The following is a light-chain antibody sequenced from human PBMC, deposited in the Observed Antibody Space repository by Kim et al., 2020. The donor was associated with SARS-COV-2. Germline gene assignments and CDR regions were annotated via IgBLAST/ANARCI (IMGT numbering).Light chain of an antibody. CDR2: GAS. CDR1: ESFSGD. V-gene: IGKV3-15*01. Sequence: SPGERVTLSGRASESFSGDLAWYQQKPGQAPRLLIYGASTRATGVPDRFSGRGSGTDFILTISSVKPEDCAVYYCQNYNDWTPWTFGQGTKVDIK. J-gene: IGKJ1*01. CDR3: QNYNDWTPWT.